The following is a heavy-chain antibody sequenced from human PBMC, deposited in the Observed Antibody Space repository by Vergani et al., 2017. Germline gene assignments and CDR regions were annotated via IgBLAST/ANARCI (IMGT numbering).Heavy chain of an antibody. CDR1: GGSISSSSYY. CDR3: VISCSSRYYFDY. D-gene: IGHD6-13*01. Sequence: QLQLQESGPGLVKPSETLSLTCTVSGGSISSSSYYWGWIRQPPGKGLEWIGSIYYSGSTYYNPSLKSRVTITVDTSKNQFSLKLSSVTAADTAVYYCVISCSSRYYFDYWGQGTLVTVST. V-gene: IGHV4-39*01. J-gene: IGHJ4*02. CDR2: IYYSGST.